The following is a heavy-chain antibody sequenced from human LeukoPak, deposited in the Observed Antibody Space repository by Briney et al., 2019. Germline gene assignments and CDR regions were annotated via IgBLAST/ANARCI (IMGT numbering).Heavy chain of an antibody. CDR3: ARVPFVGSTYYFDY. J-gene: IGHJ4*02. D-gene: IGHD1-26*01. V-gene: IGHV4-31*03. CDR2: IYYSGSA. CDR1: GGSISSGGYY. Sequence: KTSETLSLTCTVSGGSISSGGYYWSWIRQHPGKGLEWIGYIYYSGSAYYNPSLKSRLTISVDTSKNQFSLKLSSVTAADTAVYYCARVPFVGSTYYFDYWGQGTLVTVSS.